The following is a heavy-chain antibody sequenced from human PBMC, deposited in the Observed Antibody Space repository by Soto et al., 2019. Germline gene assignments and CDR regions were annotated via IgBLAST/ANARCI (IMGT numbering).Heavy chain of an antibody. CDR3: AGKPNALSYFDY. CDR2: IYYSGIT. CDR1: GGSISSGGYY. D-gene: IGHD2-8*01. Sequence: SETLSLTCTVSGGSISSGGYYWNWIRQHPGKGLEWIGYIYYSGITYYNPSLQSRITISVDTSQNQFSLKLNSVTAADTAVYFCAGKPNALSYFDYWGQGALVTVSS. V-gene: IGHV4-31*03. J-gene: IGHJ4*02.